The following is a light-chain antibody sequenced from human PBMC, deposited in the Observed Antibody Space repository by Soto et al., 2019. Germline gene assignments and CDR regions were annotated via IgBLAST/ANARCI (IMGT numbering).Light chain of an antibody. Sequence: EIVLTQSPGTLSLSQGERGTLSCRASQRVSSSYLAWYQQKRGKAPRLLMYAASSRATGIPDRFSGSGSGTDFTLTINRLEPEDFAVYYCQQYASSPGTFGQGTKVDIK. CDR3: QQYASSPGT. J-gene: IGKJ1*01. V-gene: IGKV3-20*01. CDR2: AAS. CDR1: QRVSSSY.